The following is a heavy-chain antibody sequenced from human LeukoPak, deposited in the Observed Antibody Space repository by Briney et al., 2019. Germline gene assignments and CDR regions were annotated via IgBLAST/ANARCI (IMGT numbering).Heavy chain of an antibody. CDR2: IWYDGATQ. CDR1: GFTFSNYG. J-gene: IGHJ6*02. V-gene: IGHV3-33*06. CDR3: AKRGAVAGTLSYYAMDV. Sequence: GGSLRLSCAASGFTFSNYGMHWVRQAPGKGLEWVAIIWYDGATQYYIDSVRGRFTISRDNSKNTLYLQMDSLRAEDTAVYYCAKRGAVAGTLSYYAMDVWGQGTTVTVS. D-gene: IGHD6-19*01.